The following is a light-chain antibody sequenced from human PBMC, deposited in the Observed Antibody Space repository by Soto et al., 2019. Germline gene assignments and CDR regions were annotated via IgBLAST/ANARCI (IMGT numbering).Light chain of an antibody. CDR2: EAY. J-gene: IGKJ1*01. CDR3: QQYNSYPCT. V-gene: IGKV1-5*01. CDR1: RSISSW. Sequence: DIQMTQSPSTLSASVGDRATITCRASRSISSWLAWYQQKPGKALKLMIYEAYSLQSGVPATFSGSGSGTEFTLTISSLQPDDFATYYCQQYNSYPCTFGQGTKVEIK.